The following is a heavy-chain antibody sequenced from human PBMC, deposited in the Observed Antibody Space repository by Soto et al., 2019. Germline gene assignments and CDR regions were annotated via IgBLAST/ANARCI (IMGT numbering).Heavy chain of an antibody. V-gene: IGHV4-30-4*01. J-gene: IGHJ5*02. D-gene: IGHD3-10*01. Sequence: SETLSLTCTVSGGSISSGNYYWSWIRQPPGKGLEWIGYIYYSGSTYYNPSLKSRVTISVDTSKNQFSLKLRSVTAADTAVYYCARDGLSGWFGDQIKGHWFDPWGQGTLVTVSS. CDR2: IYYSGST. CDR1: GGSISSGNYY. CDR3: ARDGLSGWFGDQIKGHWFDP.